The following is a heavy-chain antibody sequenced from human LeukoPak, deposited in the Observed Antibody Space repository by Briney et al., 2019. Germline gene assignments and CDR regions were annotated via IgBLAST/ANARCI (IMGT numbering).Heavy chain of an antibody. CDR2: MNPNSGNT. V-gene: IGHV1-8*02. Sequence: ASVKVSCKASGGTFNNYAIGWVRQATGQGLEWMGWMNPNSGNTGYAQKFQGRVTMTRNTSISTAYMELSSLRSEDTAVYYCARVNSIFGVVIRFDPWGQGTLVTVSS. J-gene: IGHJ5*02. CDR1: GGTFNNYA. D-gene: IGHD3-3*02. CDR3: ARVNSIFGVVIRFDP.